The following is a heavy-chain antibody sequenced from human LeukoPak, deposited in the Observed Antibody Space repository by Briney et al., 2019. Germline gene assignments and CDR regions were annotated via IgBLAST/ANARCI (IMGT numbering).Heavy chain of an antibody. CDR3: ARAFRGIFGVFEAFDI. Sequence: KPSETLSLTCTVSGGSISSYYWSWIRQPAGKGLEWIGRIYTSGSTNYNPSLKSRVTISEDTSKNQFSLKLSSVTAADTAVYYCARAFRGIFGVFEAFDIWGQGTMVTVSS. D-gene: IGHD3-3*01. J-gene: IGHJ3*02. V-gene: IGHV4-4*07. CDR2: IYTSGST. CDR1: GGSISSYY.